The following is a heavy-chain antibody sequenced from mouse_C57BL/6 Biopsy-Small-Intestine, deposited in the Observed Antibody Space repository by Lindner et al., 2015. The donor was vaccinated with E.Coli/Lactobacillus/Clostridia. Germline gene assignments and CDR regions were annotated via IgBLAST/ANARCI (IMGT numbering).Heavy chain of an antibody. CDR3: ARVDYSNYRYFDV. Sequence: VQLQESGPGLVAPSQSLSITCTVSGFSLTSYAISWVRQPPGKGLEWLGIIWTGVGTNYNSALKSRLSISKDNSKSQVFLKMNSLQTDDTARYYCARVDYSNYRYFDVWGTGTTVTVSS. CDR2: IWTGVGT. J-gene: IGHJ1*03. CDR1: GFSLTSYA. V-gene: IGHV2-9-1*01. D-gene: IGHD2-5*01.